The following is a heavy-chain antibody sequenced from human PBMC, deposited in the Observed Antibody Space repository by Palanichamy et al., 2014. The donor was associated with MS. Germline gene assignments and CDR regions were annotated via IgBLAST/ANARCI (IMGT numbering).Heavy chain of an antibody. J-gene: IGHJ6*03. CDR1: GFTFSNDS. D-gene: IGHD2-8*01. CDR3: SRDARVSTPGRYYYYMDV. Sequence: EVHLVESGGGLVKPGGSLRLSCAAAGFTFSNDSMNWVRQAPGKGLEWVSSISSRGSYIYYADSVKGRFTISRDNAKNSLYLQMNSLRAEDTAVYYCSRDARVSTPGRYYYYMDVWGKGTTVTVSS. V-gene: IGHV3-21*01. CDR2: ISSRGSYI.